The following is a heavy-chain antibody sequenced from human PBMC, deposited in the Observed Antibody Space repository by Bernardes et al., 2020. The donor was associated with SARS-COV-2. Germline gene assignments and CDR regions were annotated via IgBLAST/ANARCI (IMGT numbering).Heavy chain of an antibody. V-gene: IGHV4-34*01. CDR3: ARDHVAPLNSGSYSFYYYYGMDV. J-gene: IGHJ6*02. CDR2: INHSGST. D-gene: IGHD3-10*01. CDR1: GGSFSGYY. Sequence: SETLSLTCAVYGGSFSGYYWSWIRQPPGKGLEWIGEINHSGSTNYNPSLKSRVTISVDTSKNKFSLKLSSVTAADTAVYYCARDHVAPLNSGSYSFYYYYGMDVWGQGTTVTVSS.